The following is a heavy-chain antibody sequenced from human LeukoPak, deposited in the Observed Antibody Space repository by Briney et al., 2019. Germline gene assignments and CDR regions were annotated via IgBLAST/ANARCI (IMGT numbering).Heavy chain of an antibody. Sequence: GGSLRLSCAASGFIFNNYGLVWVRQAPGKGLEWVSAISNDGGGTTYADFVKGRFTISRDNSKNTLFLQMNSLRAEDMALYYCAKGSSGYFLDLWGQGTLVTVSS. CDR2: ISNDGGGT. V-gene: IGHV3-23*01. CDR1: GFIFNNYG. CDR3: AKGSSGYFLDL. D-gene: IGHD3-22*01. J-gene: IGHJ5*02.